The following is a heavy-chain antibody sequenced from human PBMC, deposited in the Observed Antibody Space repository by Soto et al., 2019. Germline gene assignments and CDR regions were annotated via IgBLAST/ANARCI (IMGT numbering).Heavy chain of an antibody. CDR3: ARVYQPADYDFWSGYYYYYGMDV. J-gene: IGHJ6*02. Sequence: GASVKVSCKASGYTFTSYDINWVRQATGQGLEWMGWMNPNSGNTGYAQKFQGRVTMTRNTSISTAYMELSSLRSEDTAVYYCARVYQPADYDFWSGYYYYYGMDVWGQGTTVTVSS. V-gene: IGHV1-8*01. D-gene: IGHD3-3*01. CDR1: GYTFTSYD. CDR2: MNPNSGNT.